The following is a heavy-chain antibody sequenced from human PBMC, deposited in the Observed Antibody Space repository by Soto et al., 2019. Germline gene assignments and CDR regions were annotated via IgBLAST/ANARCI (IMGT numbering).Heavy chain of an antibody. J-gene: IGHJ6*02. CDR3: ARATVAARHASYYYYYYGMDV. Sequence: ASVKVSCKASGYTFTSYAMHWARQAPGQRLEWMGWINAGNGNTKYSQKFQGRVTITRGTSASTAYMELSSLRSEDTAVYYCARATVAARHASYYYYYYGMDVWGQGTTVTVSS. CDR1: GYTFTSYA. D-gene: IGHD6-6*01. V-gene: IGHV1-3*01. CDR2: INAGNGNT.